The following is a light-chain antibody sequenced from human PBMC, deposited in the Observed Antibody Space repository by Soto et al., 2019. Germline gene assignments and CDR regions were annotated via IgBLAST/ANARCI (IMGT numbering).Light chain of an antibody. Sequence: QSALTQPASVSGSPGQSITISCTGTSSDVGGYNYVSWYQQHPGKAPKLMIYEISNRPSGVSTRFSCSKSGNTASLTISGLQAEDEADYYCSSYTSSTTVVFGGGTKVTVL. CDR3: SSYTSSTTVV. V-gene: IGLV2-14*01. CDR1: SSDVGGYNY. J-gene: IGLJ2*01. CDR2: EIS.